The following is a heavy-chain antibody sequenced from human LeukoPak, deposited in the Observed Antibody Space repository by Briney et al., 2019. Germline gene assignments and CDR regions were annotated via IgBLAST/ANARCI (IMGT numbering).Heavy chain of an antibody. CDR2: IKQDGSDQ. J-gene: IGHJ6*03. CDR3: ARVDTAMDPYYYYYMDV. D-gene: IGHD5-18*01. CDR1: GFTFSSYW. Sequence: GGGLRLSCVASGFTFSSYWMSWVRQAPGRGGEGVANIKQDGSDQYYVDSVHVRFTLSRDNAKNSLYLQMNSLRAEDTAVYYCARVDTAMDPYYYYYMDVWGKGTTVTVSS. V-gene: IGHV3-7*01.